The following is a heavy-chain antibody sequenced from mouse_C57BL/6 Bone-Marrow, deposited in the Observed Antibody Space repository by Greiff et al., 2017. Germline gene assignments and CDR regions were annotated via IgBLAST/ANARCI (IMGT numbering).Heavy chain of an antibody. CDR3: AKGDYYGSSYVGVFDV. CDR2: IWRGGST. Sequence: VKLQQSGPGLVQPSQSLSITCTVSGFSLTSYGVHWVRQSPGKGLEWLGVIWRGGSTDYNAAFMSRLSITKDNSKSQVFFKMNSLQADDTAIYYCAKGDYYGSSYVGVFDVWGTGTTVTVSS. CDR1: GFSLTSYG. V-gene: IGHV2-5*01. D-gene: IGHD1-1*01. J-gene: IGHJ1*03.